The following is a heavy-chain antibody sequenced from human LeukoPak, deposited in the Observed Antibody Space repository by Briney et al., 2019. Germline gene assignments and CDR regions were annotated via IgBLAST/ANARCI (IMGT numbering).Heavy chain of an antibody. CDR3: ARGRMYYGNSNNWFDP. J-gene: IGHJ5*02. Sequence: GASVKVSCKASGYTFTGYYMHWVRQAPGQGLEWMGWINPNSGGTNYAQKFQGRVTMTRDTSISTAYMELSRLRSDDTAVYYCARGRMYYGNSNNWFDPWGQGTLVTVSS. V-gene: IGHV1-2*02. CDR2: INPNSGGT. CDR1: GYTFTGYY. D-gene: IGHD3-3*01.